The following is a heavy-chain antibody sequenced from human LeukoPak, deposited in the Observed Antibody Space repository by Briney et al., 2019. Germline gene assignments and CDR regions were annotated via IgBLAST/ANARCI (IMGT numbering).Heavy chain of an antibody. CDR2: ISSSSSYI. Sequence: SLRPSCPASGLTFSSYSMNWVRQAPGKGLEWVSSISSSSSYIYYADSVKGRFTISRDNAKSSLYLQMNSLRAEDTAVYYCASSPNCGGDCYYGYWGQGTLVTVSS. CDR3: ASSPNCGGDCYYGY. J-gene: IGHJ4*02. V-gene: IGHV3-21*01. D-gene: IGHD2-21*02. CDR1: GLTFSSYS.